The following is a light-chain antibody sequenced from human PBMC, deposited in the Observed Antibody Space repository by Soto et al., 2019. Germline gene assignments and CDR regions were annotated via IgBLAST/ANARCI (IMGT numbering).Light chain of an antibody. CDR3: QQYGSSGT. Sequence: ASQSVNSNYLAWYQQKPGQAPRLLIYGASNRATGIPDRFSGSGSGTDFTLTISRLEPEDFAVYYCQQYGSSGTFGQGTKVDIK. CDR1: QSVNSNY. J-gene: IGKJ1*01. V-gene: IGKV3-20*01. CDR2: GAS.